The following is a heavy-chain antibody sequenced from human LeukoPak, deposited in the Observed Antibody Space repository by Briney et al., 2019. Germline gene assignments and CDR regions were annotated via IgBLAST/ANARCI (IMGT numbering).Heavy chain of an antibody. D-gene: IGHD4-17*01. V-gene: IGHV3-15*01. CDR3: TTPLTTVTTLPFDS. Sequence: GGSLRLSCAASGITFINAWMSWVRQAPGKGLEWVARIKSRSDGGTTDYATPVKCRFTISRDDSKATVYLQMNSLQTEDTGVYYCTTPLTTVTTLPFDSWGQGTLVTVSS. CDR1: GITFINAW. CDR2: IKSRSDGGTT. J-gene: IGHJ4*02.